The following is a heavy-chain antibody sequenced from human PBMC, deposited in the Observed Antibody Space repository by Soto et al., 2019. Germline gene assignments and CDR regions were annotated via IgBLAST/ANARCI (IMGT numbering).Heavy chain of an antibody. J-gene: IGHJ6*02. CDR1: SASLGDHY. CDR2: VHPSGST. V-gene: IGHV4-34*01. D-gene: IGHD5-18*01. Sequence: SETLSLTCAVFSASLGDHYWAWIRQSHDKGLEWIGEVHPSGSTDYNPSPKSRLTLSLDTSKNKVSPKVAPVTAADTAVYFCARGKPSGYRFGPRNFFYYGLDVWGPGTTVTVSS. CDR3: ARGKPSGYRFGPRNFFYYGLDV.